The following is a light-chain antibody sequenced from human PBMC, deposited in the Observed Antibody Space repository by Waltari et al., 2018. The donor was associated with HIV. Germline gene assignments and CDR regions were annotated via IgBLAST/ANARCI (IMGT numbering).Light chain of an antibody. V-gene: IGLV3-1*01. CDR3: QAWDSNNYV. CDR2: QDS. CDR1: TLGNRF. Sequence: DLSQPASVSVSPGQTATVTCSGDTLGNRFVCWYRQKSGQSPELIIYQDSRRPSGISDRFSGATSGSKATLTIRETQSIDEGDYYCQAWDSNNYVFGSGTRVTVL. J-gene: IGLJ1*01.